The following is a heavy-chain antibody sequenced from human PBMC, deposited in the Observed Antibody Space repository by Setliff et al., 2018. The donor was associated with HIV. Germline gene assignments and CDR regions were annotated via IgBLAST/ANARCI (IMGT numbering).Heavy chain of an antibody. Sequence: GASVKVSCKISGYTLTELSIHWVRQAPGQGLEWMGWIDSNNGNRNFAQKFRGRVTMTTDISTNTAYMEVRSLSFDDTAVYYCVRLTADRTNYYYYMDVWGKGTTVTVS. CDR3: VRLTADRTNYYYYMDV. CDR1: GYTLTELS. CDR2: IDSNNGNR. D-gene: IGHD2-8*01. J-gene: IGHJ6*03. V-gene: IGHV1-18*01.